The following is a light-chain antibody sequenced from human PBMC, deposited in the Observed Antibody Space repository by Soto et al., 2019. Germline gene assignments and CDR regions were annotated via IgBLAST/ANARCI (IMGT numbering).Light chain of an antibody. CDR1: QSFSGNY. J-gene: IGKJ1*01. Sequence: EIVLTQSPGTLSLSPGERATLSCRASQSFSGNYLAWYQQKPGQGPRLVIYAASSRATGIPDRFSGSGSGTDFTLTISRLEPEDFAVYYCQQYGSSRWTFGQGTKVAI. CDR2: AAS. CDR3: QQYGSSRWT. V-gene: IGKV3-20*01.